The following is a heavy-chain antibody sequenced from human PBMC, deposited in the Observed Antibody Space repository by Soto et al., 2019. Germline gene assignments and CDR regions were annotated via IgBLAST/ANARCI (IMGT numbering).Heavy chain of an antibody. CDR2: TYYRSKWYN. Sequence: PSQTLSLTCAISGDSVSSNSAAWNWIRQSPSRGLEWLGRTYYRSKWYNDYAVSVKSRITINPDTSKNQSSLQLNSVTPEDTAVYYCARDRSLVVVPAAISPSYYYYGMDVWGQGTTVTVSS. CDR3: ARDRSLVVVPAAISPSYYYYGMDV. J-gene: IGHJ6*02. CDR1: GDSVSSNSAA. D-gene: IGHD2-2*01. V-gene: IGHV6-1*01.